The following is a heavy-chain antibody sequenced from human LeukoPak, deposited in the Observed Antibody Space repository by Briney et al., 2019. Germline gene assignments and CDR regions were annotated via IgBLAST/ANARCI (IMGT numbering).Heavy chain of an antibody. V-gene: IGHV3-9*01. CDR2: ISWSSGSI. CDR1: GFTFDDYA. J-gene: IGHJ1*01. Sequence: GGSLRLSCAASGFTFDDYAMHWVRQAPGKGLEWVSGISWSSGSIGYADSVKGRFTISRDNAKNSLYLQMNNLRAEDTALYYCTKGFSIRYFDWLLQHWGQGTLVTVSS. D-gene: IGHD3-9*01. CDR3: TKGFSIRYFDWLLQH.